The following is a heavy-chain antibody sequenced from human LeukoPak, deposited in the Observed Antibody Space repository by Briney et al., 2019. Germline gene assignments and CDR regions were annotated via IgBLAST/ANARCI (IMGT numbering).Heavy chain of an antibody. CDR2: VRSRASDYAT. Sequence: GGSLRLSCAASGFTFSNAWMSWVRQAPGKGLEWVGRVRSRASDYATAYAASVKGRFTISRDESKNTAYLQMNSLRTEDTAVYYCTRHLIDYWGQGTLVTVSS. CDR1: GFTFSNAW. J-gene: IGHJ4*02. CDR3: TRHLIDY. V-gene: IGHV3-73*01.